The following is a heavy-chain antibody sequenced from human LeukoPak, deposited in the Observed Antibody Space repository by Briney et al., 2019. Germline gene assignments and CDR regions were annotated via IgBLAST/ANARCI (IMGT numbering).Heavy chain of an antibody. CDR2: INHSGST. CDR1: GGSFSGYY. D-gene: IGHD4-23*01. CDR3: ASYRGAFFQH. J-gene: IGHJ1*01. Sequence: SETQSLTCTVYGGSFSGYYWSWIRQPPGKGLEWIGEINHSGSTNYNPSLKSRVTISVDTSKNQFSLKLSSVTAADTAVYYCASYRGAFFQHGGQGTLVTVSS. V-gene: IGHV4-34*01.